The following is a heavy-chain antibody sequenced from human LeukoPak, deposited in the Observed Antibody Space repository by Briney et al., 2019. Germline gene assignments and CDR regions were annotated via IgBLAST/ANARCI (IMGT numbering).Heavy chain of an antibody. V-gene: IGHV3-48*03. D-gene: IGHD1-7*01. J-gene: IGHJ4*02. CDR2: ISSGSTK. Sequence: GGSLRLSCAASGFIFSSYEIHWVRQAPGKGLEWVSYISSGSTKYYADSVRGRFTISRDNAKNSLYLQMNSLRAEDTAVYYCARGTLTGSSDYWGQGTLVTVSS. CDR1: GFIFSSYE. CDR3: ARGTLTGSSDY.